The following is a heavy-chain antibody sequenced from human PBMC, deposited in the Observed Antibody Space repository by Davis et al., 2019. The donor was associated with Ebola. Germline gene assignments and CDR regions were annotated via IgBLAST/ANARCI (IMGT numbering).Heavy chain of an antibody. V-gene: IGHV3-21*01. CDR1: GFTFSSYS. CDR3: AKGLVAATLVYYYYYGMDV. CDR2: ISSSSSYI. D-gene: IGHD2-15*01. J-gene: IGHJ6*02. Sequence: GESLKISCAASGFTFSSYSMNWVRQAPGKGLEWVSSISSSSSYIYYADSVKGRFTISRDNAKNSLYLQMNSLRAEDTAVYYCAKGLVAATLVYYYYYGMDVWGQGTTVTVSS.